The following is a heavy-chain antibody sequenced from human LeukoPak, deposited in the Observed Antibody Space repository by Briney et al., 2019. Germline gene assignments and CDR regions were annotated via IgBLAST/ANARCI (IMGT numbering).Heavy chain of an antibody. V-gene: IGHV3-48*03. CDR1: GFTFSSYE. D-gene: IGHD1-26*01. CDR2: ISGGGGTI. CDR3: ARLQSGTYSYYFFYMDV. Sequence: GGSLRLSCAASGFTFSSYEMNWVRQAPGKGLEWVSYISGGGGTIYYTDSVKGRFTISRDNAENSLYLQMNSLRAEDTAVYFCARLQSGTYSYYFFYMDVWGKGTTVTVSS. J-gene: IGHJ6*03.